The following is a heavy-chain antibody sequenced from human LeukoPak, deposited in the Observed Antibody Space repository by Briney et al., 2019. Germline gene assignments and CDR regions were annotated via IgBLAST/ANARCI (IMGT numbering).Heavy chain of an antibody. V-gene: IGHV3-48*04. CDR1: GFTFSNYN. CDR2: ISSSSSTI. J-gene: IGHJ6*02. CDR3: ARGLDV. Sequence: PGGSLRLSCAASGFTFSNYNMNWVRQAPGKGLEWLSYISSSSSTIYYAVSVKGRFTISRDNAKNSLFLQLNSLRAEDTAVYYCARGLDVWGQGTTVTVSS.